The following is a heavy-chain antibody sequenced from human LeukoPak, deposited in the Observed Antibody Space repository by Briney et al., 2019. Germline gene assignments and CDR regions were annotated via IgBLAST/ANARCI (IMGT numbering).Heavy chain of an antibody. J-gene: IGHJ6*02. D-gene: IGHD2-2*01. CDR1: GFTFSSYS. CDR3: ARDLVYCSSTSCPQGYGMDV. CDR2: ISSSSSTI. Sequence: GGSLRLSCAASGFTFSSYSMNWVRQAPGKGLEWVSYISSSSSTIYYADSVKGRFTISRDNAKNSLYLQMNSLRAEDTAVYYCARDLVYCSSTSCPQGYGMDVWGQGTTVTVSS. V-gene: IGHV3-48*01.